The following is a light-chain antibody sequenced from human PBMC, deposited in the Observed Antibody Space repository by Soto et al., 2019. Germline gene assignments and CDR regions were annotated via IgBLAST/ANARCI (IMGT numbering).Light chain of an antibody. V-gene: IGKV3-15*01. CDR3: QQYNNWPPWT. CDR1: QSVSSN. Sequence: EIVMTQSPATLSVSPGERANLSCRASQSVSSNLAWYQQKPGQAPRLLIYGASTRATGIPARFSGSGSGTEFTLTISSLQSEDFAVYYCQQYNNWPPWTFGRGTKVDIK. CDR2: GAS. J-gene: IGKJ1*01.